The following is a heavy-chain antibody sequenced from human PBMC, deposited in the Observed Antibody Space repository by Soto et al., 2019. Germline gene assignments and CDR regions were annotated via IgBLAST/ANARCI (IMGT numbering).Heavy chain of an antibody. CDR1: GLAFSTYW. CDR3: VEEGGAGTGY. CDR2: INQDGRST. D-gene: IGHD3-16*01. Sequence: GASLRLSCGAPGLAFSTYWMNWARQVPGKGLVWLARINQDGRSTAYADSVKGRFTISRDNAKNTAYLQMNNLRVDDTAVYYCVEEGGAGTGYWGRGTLVTVS. J-gene: IGHJ4*02. V-gene: IGHV3-74*01.